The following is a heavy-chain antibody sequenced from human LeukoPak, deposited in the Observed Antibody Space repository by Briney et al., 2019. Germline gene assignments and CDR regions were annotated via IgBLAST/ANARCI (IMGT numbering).Heavy chain of an antibody. D-gene: IGHD4-17*01. V-gene: IGHV4-38-2*01. CDR1: GYSISSGNY. J-gene: IGHJ3*02. CDR2: IYHSGST. Sequence: SETLSLTCAVSGYSISSGNYWGWIRQPPGEGLEWIGSIYHSGSTYYNPSLKSRVTISGDTSKNQYSLKLSSVTAADTAVYYCARRLRKAFDAFDIWSQGTMVTVSS. CDR3: ARRLRKAFDAFDI.